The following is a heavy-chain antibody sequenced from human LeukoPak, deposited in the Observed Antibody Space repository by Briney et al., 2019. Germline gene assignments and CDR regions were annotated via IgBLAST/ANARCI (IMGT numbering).Heavy chain of an antibody. CDR2: IHTSGST. V-gene: IGHV4-61*02. CDR1: GGSISSGSYY. D-gene: IGHD3-10*01. J-gene: IGHJ3*02. CDR3: ARVHYYGSGSSGAFDI. Sequence: SETLSLTCTVSGGSISSGSYYWSWIRQPAGKGLEWIGRIHTSGSTNYNPSLKSRVTISVDTSKNQFSLKLSSVTAADTAVYYCARVHYYGSGSSGAFDIWGQGTMVTVSS.